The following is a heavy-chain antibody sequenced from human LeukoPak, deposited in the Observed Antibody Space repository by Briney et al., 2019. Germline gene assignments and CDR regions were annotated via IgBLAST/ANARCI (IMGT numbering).Heavy chain of an antibody. D-gene: IGHD4-17*01. CDR2: IVVGSGNT. CDR3: ARDSGDYVPFDY. J-gene: IGHJ4*02. CDR1: GFTFTSSA. V-gene: IGHV1-58*01. Sequence: SVKVSCKASGFTFTSSAVQWVRQARGQRLEWIGWIVVGSGNTNYAQKFQERVTITRDMSTSTAYMELSNLRSEDTAVYYCARDSGDYVPFDYWGQGTLVTVSS.